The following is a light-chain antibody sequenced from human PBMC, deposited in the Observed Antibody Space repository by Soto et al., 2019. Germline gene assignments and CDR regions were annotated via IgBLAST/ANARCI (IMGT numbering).Light chain of an antibody. J-gene: IGKJ1*01. V-gene: IGKV4-1*01. Sequence: DIVMTQSPDSLAVSLGERATINCKSSQSVLYSPNNKNYLAWYQQKPGQPPRLLVYWASTRESGVPDRFSGRGSETYFTLTISSLQAKDAAVYYCHQYHYAPQTFGQGTKVEIK. CDR1: QSVLYSPNNKNY. CDR3: HQYHYAPQT. CDR2: WAS.